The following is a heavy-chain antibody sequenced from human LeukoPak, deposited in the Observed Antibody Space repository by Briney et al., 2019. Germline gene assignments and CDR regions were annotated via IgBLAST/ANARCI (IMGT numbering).Heavy chain of an antibody. Sequence: SQTLSFTCTVSGGSISSGGYYWSWIRQHPGKGLEWIGYIYYSGSTYYNPSLKSRVTISVDTSKNQFSLKLSSVTAADTAVYYCARLRPRYSSWSYFDCWGQGTLVTVSS. CDR2: IYYSGST. V-gene: IGHV4-31*03. J-gene: IGHJ4*02. D-gene: IGHD6-6*01. CDR1: GGSISSGGYY. CDR3: ARLRPRYSSWSYFDC.